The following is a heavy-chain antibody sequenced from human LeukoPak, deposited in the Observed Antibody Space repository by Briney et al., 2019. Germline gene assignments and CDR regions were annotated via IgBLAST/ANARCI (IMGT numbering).Heavy chain of an antibody. CDR2: SYYRGSS. CDR3: ARLLPDLRYDTSGRYTRSFDV. V-gene: IGHV4-59*08. Sequence: SETLSLTCSVSGDSITRYYWTWVRQPPGKGLEWIGYSYYRGSSNYNPSLRSRATISVDPSKTQLSLHLNSVTAADPAVYYCARLLPDLRYDTSGRYTRSFDVWGQGTLVTVSS. J-gene: IGHJ3*01. D-gene: IGHD3-22*01. CDR1: GDSITRYY.